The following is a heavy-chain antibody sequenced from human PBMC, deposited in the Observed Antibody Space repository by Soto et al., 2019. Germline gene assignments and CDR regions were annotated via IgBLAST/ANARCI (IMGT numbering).Heavy chain of an antibody. J-gene: IGHJ4*02. CDR3: ASRDPGTSVDY. D-gene: IGHD1-7*01. Sequence: SETLSLTCAVSGGSFTSNDWWTWVRQPPGQGLEWIGETYRTGSTNYNPSLKSRVTISLDKSENQFSLKVTSLTAADTAVYYCASRDPGTSVDYWGQGTLVTVSS. CDR1: GGSFTSNDW. V-gene: IGHV4-4*02. CDR2: TYRTGST.